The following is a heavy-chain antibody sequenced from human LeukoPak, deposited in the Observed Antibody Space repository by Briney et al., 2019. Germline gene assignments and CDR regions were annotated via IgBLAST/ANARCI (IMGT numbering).Heavy chain of an antibody. V-gene: IGHV4-59*08. CDR2: VYHSGST. D-gene: IGHD2-2*01. CDR3: ARHLGYQLRRGYYYVMDV. CDR1: GGSVSGYY. Sequence: SETLSLTCTVSGGSVSGYYWSWIRQPPGKGLDWIGYVYHSGSTDYNPSLKSRVTISVDTSKNQFSLKLSSVTAADTAVYYCARHLGYQLRRGYYYVMDVWGPGTTVTVSS. J-gene: IGHJ6*02.